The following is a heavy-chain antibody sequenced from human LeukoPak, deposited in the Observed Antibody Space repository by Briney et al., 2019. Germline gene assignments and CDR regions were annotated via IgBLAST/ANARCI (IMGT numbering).Heavy chain of an antibody. CDR2: ICYSGST. V-gene: IGHV4-59*01. CDR1: GGSISSYY. CDR3: ARDLLDGDYAYDAFDI. J-gene: IGHJ3*02. D-gene: IGHD4-17*01. Sequence: SETLSLTCTVSGGSISSYYWSWIRQPPGKGLEWIGYICYSGSTNYNPSLKSRVTISVDTSKNQFSLKLSSVTAADTAVYYCARDLLDGDYAYDAFDIWGQGTMVTVSS.